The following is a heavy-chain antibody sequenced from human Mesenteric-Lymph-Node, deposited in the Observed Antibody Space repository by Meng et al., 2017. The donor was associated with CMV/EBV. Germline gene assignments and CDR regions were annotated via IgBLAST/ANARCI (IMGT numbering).Heavy chain of an antibody. J-gene: IGHJ6*02. CDR2: ISYDGSNM. CDR3: ARDQGTPYYYYYGMDV. V-gene: IGHV3-30-3*01. CDR1: GFTFSSYS. Sequence: GESLKISCAASGFTFSSYSMHWVRQAPGKGLEWVAVISYDGSNMYFADSVKGRFTISRDNSKNTLYLQMNSLRAEDTAVYYCARDQGTPYYYYYGMDVWGQGTTVTVSS. D-gene: IGHD1-14*01.